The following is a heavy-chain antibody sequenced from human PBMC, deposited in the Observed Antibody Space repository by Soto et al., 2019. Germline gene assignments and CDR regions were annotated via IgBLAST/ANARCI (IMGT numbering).Heavy chain of an antibody. CDR2: INHSGST. V-gene: IGHV4-34*01. Sequence: QVQLQQWGAGLLKPSETLSLTCAVYGGSFSGYYWSWIRQPPGKGLEWIGEINHSGSTNYNPSLKSRVTISVDTSKNQFSLKLSSVTAVDTAVYYCARDKTSRYYYGMDVWGQGTTVTVSS. J-gene: IGHJ6*02. CDR1: GGSFSGYY. CDR3: ARDKTSRYYYGMDV.